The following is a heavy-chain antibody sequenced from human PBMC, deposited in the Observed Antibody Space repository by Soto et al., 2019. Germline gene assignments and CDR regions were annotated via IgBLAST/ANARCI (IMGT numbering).Heavy chain of an antibody. CDR2: IIPIFGTA. D-gene: IGHD5-18*01. V-gene: IGHV1-69*06. J-gene: IGHJ1*01. CDR3: ARAPVDTAMDEYFQH. Sequence: VKVSCKASGGTFSSYAISWVRQAPGQGLEWMGGIIPIFGTANYAQKFQGRVTITADKSTSTAYMELSSLRSEDTAVYYCARAPVDTAMDEYFQHWGQGTLVTVSS. CDR1: GGTFSSYA.